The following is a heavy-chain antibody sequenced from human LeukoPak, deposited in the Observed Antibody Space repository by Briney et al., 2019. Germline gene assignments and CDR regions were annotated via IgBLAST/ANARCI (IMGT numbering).Heavy chain of an antibody. CDR1: GDSVSSNSAA. CDR3: AKDHHYYDSSGYYSWFDP. Sequence: SQTLSLTFVISGDSVSSNSAAWNWIRQSPSRGLEWLGRTYYRSKWYSYSAVSVKSRIIINPDTSKNQFSLQLNSVTPEDTAVYYCAKDHHYYDSSGYYSWFDPWGQGTLVTVSS. D-gene: IGHD3-22*01. J-gene: IGHJ5*02. CDR2: TYYRSKWYS. V-gene: IGHV6-1*01.